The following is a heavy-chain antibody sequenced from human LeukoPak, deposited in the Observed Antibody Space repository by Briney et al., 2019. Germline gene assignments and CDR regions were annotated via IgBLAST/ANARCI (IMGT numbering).Heavy chain of an antibody. D-gene: IGHD2-2*01. CDR3: AKYQLLSVYFDY. CDR2: ISGSGGST. CDR1: GFTFSSYA. Sequence: PGGSLRLSCAASGFTFSSYAMSWVRQAPGKGLEWVSAISGSGGSTYYADSVKGRFTISRDNSENTLYLQMNSLRAEDTAVYYCAKYQLLSVYFDYWGQGTLVTVSS. V-gene: IGHV3-23*01. J-gene: IGHJ4*02.